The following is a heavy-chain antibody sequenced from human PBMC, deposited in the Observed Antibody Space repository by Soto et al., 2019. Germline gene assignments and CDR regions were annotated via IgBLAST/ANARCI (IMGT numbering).Heavy chain of an antibody. CDR3: ARHNSQWPNWFDH. V-gene: IGHV1-18*01. D-gene: IGHD1-1*01. Sequence: ASVKVSCKASGYTFTSYGISWVRQAPGQGLEWVGWISGYDGNTDYAHKFRGRVTMTPDTSTNTAYMDLRSLRSDDTAVYYCARHNSQWPNWFDHWGQGPLVPVSS. CDR2: ISGYDGNT. J-gene: IGHJ5*02. CDR1: GYTFTSYG.